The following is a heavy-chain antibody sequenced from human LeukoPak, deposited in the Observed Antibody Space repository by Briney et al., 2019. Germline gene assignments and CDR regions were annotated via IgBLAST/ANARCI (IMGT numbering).Heavy chain of an antibody. J-gene: IGHJ4*02. CDR1: GGTFSSYA. CDR2: IIPILGIA. V-gene: IGHV1-69*04. Sequence: SVKVSCKASGGTFSSYAISWVRQAPGQGLGWMGRIIPILGIANYAQKFQGRVTITADKSTSTAYMELSSLRSEDTAVYYCGTGMPIDYWGQGTLVTVSS. CDR3: GTGMPIDY. D-gene: IGHD1-14*01.